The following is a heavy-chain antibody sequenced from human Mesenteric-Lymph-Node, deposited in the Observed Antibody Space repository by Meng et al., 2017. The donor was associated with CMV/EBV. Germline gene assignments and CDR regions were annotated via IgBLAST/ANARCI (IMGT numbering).Heavy chain of an antibody. Sequence: LTGAASGFSFSSFWMSWVRQAPGKGLEWVANIKQDGSEKFYVDSVKGRFTISRDNAKNSLYLQMDSLRADDTAIYYCGRNRVDYWGQGTLVTVSS. CDR2: IKQDGSEK. D-gene: IGHD1-14*01. CDR1: GFSFSSFW. CDR3: GRNRVDY. J-gene: IGHJ4*02. V-gene: IGHV3-7*01.